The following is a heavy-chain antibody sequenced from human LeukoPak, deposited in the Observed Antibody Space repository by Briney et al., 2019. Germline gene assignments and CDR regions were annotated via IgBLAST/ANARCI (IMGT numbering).Heavy chain of an antibody. Sequence: ASETLSLTCAVSGGSISSSNWGSWVRQPPGKGLEWIGEIYHSGSTNYNPSLKSRVTISVDKSKNQFSLKLSSVTAADTAVYYCAMTTPMDYYYYYMDVWGKGTTVTISS. D-gene: IGHD4-17*01. CDR1: GGSISSSNW. V-gene: IGHV4-4*02. J-gene: IGHJ6*03. CDR3: AMTTPMDYYYYYMDV. CDR2: IYHSGST.